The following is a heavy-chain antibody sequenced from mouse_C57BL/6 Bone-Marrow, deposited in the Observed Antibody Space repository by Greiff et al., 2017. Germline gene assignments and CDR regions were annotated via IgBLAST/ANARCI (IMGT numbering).Heavy chain of an antibody. CDR2: INPNYGTT. V-gene: IGHV1-39*01. CDR1: GYSFTDYN. J-gene: IGHJ3*01. Sequence: VQLQQSGPDLVQPGASVKISCKASGYSFTDYNMNWVQQSPGKSLEWIGVINPNYGTTSYNQKFKGKATLTVDQSSSTAYMQLNSLTSEASAVYYCASHWGFSYGGQGTLVTVSA. D-gene: IGHD4-1*01. CDR3: ASHWGFSY.